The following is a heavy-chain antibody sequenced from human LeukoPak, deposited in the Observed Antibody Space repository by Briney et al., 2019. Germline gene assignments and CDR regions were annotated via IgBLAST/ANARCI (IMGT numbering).Heavy chain of an antibody. Sequence: GGSLRLSCAASGFTFSSYSMSWVRQAPGQGLEWVSGMSGGGGTFYADSVKGRFTISRDNSKNSLYLQVNSLRAEDTGVYYCAKEPPYCGGDCYFLLDYWGQGTLVTVSS. J-gene: IGHJ4*02. CDR2: MSGGGGT. V-gene: IGHV3-23*01. CDR3: AKEPPYCGGDCYFLLDY. CDR1: GFTFSSYS. D-gene: IGHD2-21*02.